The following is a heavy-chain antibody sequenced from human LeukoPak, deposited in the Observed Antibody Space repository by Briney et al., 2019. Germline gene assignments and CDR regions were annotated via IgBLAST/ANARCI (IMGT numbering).Heavy chain of an antibody. V-gene: IGHV4-34*01. CDR2: INHSGST. CDR3: ARGPPPDFDY. Sequence: SETLSLTCAVYGGSFSGYYWSWIRQPPGKGLEWIGEINHSGSTNYNPSLKSRVAVSVDTSKNQFSLNLSPVTAADTAVYYCARGPPPDFDYWGQGTLVTVSS. CDR1: GGSFSGYY. J-gene: IGHJ4*02.